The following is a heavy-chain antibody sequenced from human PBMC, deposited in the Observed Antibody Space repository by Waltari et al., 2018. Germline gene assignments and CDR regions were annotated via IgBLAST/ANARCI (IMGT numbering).Heavy chain of an antibody. Sequence: QVQLVQSGAEVKKPGASVKVSCKASGATSTTYGITWVRQAPGQGLEWMGYISNYNGSTNYAQKLQGRVTMTTETHTSTAYMELRGLGSDDTAVYYCARAGSHDTTGFRSPSRPWGAFDIWGQGTVVTVSS. J-gene: IGHJ3*02. CDR1: GATSTTYG. CDR3: ARAGSHDTTGFRSPSRPWGAFDI. D-gene: IGHD1-1*01. V-gene: IGHV1-18*01. CDR2: ISNYNGST.